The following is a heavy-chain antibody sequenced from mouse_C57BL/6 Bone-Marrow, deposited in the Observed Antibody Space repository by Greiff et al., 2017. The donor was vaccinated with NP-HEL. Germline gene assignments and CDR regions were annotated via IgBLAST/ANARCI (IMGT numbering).Heavy chain of an antibody. CDR3: TTITTVVGRDY. Sequence: VQLKESGAELVRPGASVKLSCTASGFNIKDDYMHWVKQRPEQGLEWIGWIDPANGDPEYASTFQGKATITADTSSNTAYLQRSSLTSEDTAVYYCTTITTVVGRDYWGQGTTLTVSS. CDR2: IDPANGDP. V-gene: IGHV14-4*01. CDR1: GFNIKDDY. D-gene: IGHD1-1*01. J-gene: IGHJ2*01.